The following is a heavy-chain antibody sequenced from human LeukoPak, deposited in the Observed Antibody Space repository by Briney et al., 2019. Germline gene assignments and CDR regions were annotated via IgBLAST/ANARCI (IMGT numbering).Heavy chain of an antibody. CDR3: ARDRVTAVSNYVDF. V-gene: IGHV3-30-3*01. CDR1: GFMFSDYA. CDR2: IPNNGNYK. J-gene: IGHJ4*02. Sequence: GGSLRLSCAASGFMFSDYAMHWVRQAPGKGLEWVAVIPNNGNYKYYADSVRGRFTISRDNSKNTVYLQMNSLRAEDTAVYYCARDRVTAVSNYVDFWGQGTLVTVSS. D-gene: IGHD3-10*01.